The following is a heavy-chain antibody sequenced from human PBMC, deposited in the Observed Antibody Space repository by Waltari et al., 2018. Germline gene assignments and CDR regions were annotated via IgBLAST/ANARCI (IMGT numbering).Heavy chain of an antibody. CDR1: GFIFSNYW. CDR2: TKQDGSET. CDR3: ARDSLATGYWYFDQ. J-gene: IGHJ2*01. V-gene: IGHV3-7*01. Sequence: EVQLVESGGGLVQPGGSLKLSCAASGFIFSNYWMSWVRQAPGKGMEWVARTKQDGSETYFVDSLKGRFTISRDNTENSMYLQRDSLRTEDTAHYYCARDSLATGYWYFDQWGRGTLVTVSS. D-gene: IGHD6-25*01.